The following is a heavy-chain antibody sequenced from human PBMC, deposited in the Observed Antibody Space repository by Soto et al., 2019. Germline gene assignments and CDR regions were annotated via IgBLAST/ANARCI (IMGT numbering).Heavy chain of an antibody. CDR1: GVNFTNAW. Sequence: GSLRLSCAASGVNFTNAWMKLVRQFPWKGLEWVGRIKRKSEGGVTDYGAPVRGRFTISRDDSKSMLFLQMSSLNAEDTAGYYCPSNLRGKLGGRIVDFEYSGQGALLTLSS. CDR2: IKRKSEGGVT. D-gene: IGHD3-16*01. V-gene: IGHV3-15*01. J-gene: IGHJ4*02. CDR3: PSNLRGKLGGRIVDFEY.